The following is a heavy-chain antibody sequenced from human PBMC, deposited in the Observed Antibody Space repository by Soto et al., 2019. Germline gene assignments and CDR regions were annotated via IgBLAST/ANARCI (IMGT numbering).Heavy chain of an antibody. J-gene: IGHJ4*02. CDR3: ARDLPYYDILTAYDY. V-gene: IGHV3-7*01. CDR1: GFTFSSYW. D-gene: IGHD3-9*01. CDR2: IKQDGSEK. Sequence: GGSLRLSCAASGFTFSSYWMSWVRQAPGKGLEWVANIKQDGSEKYYVDSVKGRFTISRDNAKNSLYLQMNSLRAEDTAVYYCARDLPYYDILTAYDYWGQGTLVTVSS.